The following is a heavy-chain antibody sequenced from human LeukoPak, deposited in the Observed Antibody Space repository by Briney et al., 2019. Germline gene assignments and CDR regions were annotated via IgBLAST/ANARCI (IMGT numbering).Heavy chain of an antibody. Sequence: SGPTLMKPTQTLTLTCTFSGFSFSTRGVGVGWIRQPPGRALEGLALFYGDDDESYNPSRNSRLTITKLTFNNQMVLTMANMDPVDPATYYCARLREDTAANWFDPWGQGTLVTVSS. J-gene: IGHJ5*02. CDR1: GFSFSTRGVG. D-gene: IGHD5-18*01. CDR3: ARLREDTAANWFDP. CDR2: FYGDDDE. V-gene: IGHV2-5*02.